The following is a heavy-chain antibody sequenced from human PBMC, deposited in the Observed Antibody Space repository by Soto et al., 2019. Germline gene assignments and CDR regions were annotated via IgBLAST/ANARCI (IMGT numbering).Heavy chain of an antibody. CDR3: DRDGPYYYGFDV. CDR1: GDSITNSDYY. Sequence: QVQLQESGPGLVKPSQTLSLTCTVSGDSITNSDYYWNWIRQSPGKGLESIASIDYSGNTYYNPSRKSLLVISADSSKNLFSLKLMSVTAADTALYLCDRDGPYYYGFDVWGQGTTVTVSS. J-gene: IGHJ6*02. V-gene: IGHV4-30-4*01. CDR2: IDYSGNT.